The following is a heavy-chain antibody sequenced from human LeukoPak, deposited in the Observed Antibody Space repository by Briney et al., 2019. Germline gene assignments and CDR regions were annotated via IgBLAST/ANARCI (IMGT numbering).Heavy chain of an antibody. CDR2: ISGSGDNT. CDR1: GFTFISFA. V-gene: IGHV3-23*01. CDR3: AKSDPGHFDY. D-gene: IGHD3-10*01. J-gene: IGHJ4*02. Sequence: PGGSLRLSCAPSGFTFISFAMSWVRQAPGKGLEWVSAISGSGDNTYYADSVKGRFTISRDNSKNTLHLQMNSLRAEDTAVYYCAKSDPGHFDYWGQGTLVTVSS.